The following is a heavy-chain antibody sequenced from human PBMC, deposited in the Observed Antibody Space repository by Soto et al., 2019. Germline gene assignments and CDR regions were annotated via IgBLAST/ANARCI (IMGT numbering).Heavy chain of an antibody. J-gene: IGHJ3*02. CDR2: ISGSGGST. CDR1: GFTFSSYA. Sequence: GGSLRLSCAASGFTFSSYAMSWVRQAPGKGLEWVSAISGSGGSTYYADSVKGRFTISRDNSKNTLYLQMNSLRAEDTAVYYCAKPLNYDIVTDLVAFDIWGQGTMVTVSS. CDR3: AKPLNYDIVTDLVAFDI. D-gene: IGHD3-9*01. V-gene: IGHV3-23*01.